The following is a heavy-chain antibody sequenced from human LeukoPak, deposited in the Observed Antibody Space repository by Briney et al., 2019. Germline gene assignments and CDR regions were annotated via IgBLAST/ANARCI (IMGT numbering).Heavy chain of an antibody. V-gene: IGHV4-34*01. CDR2: INHSGST. J-gene: IGHJ4*02. Sequence: PSETLSLTCAVYGGSFSGYYWSWIRQPPGKGLEWIGEINHSGSTNYNPSLKSRVTISVDTSKNQFSLKLSSVTAADTAVYYCARGFWIAAAPTGWGQGTLVTVSS. D-gene: IGHD6-13*01. CDR3: ARGFWIAAAPTG. CDR1: GGSFSGYY.